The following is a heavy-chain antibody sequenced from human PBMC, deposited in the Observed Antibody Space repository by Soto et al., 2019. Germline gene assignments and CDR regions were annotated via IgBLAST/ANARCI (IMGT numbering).Heavy chain of an antibody. CDR3: ATPGMSRDRASDI. CDR1: GGTFSSYA. Sequence: QVQLVQSGAEVKKPGSSVKVSCKASGGTFSSYAISWVRQAPGQGLEWMGGIIPIFGTANYAQKFQGRVTITADESTSTAYMELSSLRSEDTAXXXXATPGMSRDRASDIWGQGTMVTVSS. J-gene: IGHJ3*02. CDR2: IIPIFGTA. V-gene: IGHV1-69*01.